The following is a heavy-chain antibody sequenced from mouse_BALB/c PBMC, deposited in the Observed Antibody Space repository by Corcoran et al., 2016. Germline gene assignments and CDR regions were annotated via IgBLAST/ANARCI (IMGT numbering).Heavy chain of an antibody. J-gene: IGHJ1*01. CDR3: AIWDWYFDV. V-gene: IGHV14-3*02. CDR2: IDPANGNT. D-gene: IGHD4-1*01. CDR1: GFNIKDTY. Sequence: EVQLQQSGAELVKPGASVKLSCTASGFNIKDTYMHWVKQRPEQGLEWIGRIDPANGNTKYDPKFQGKATITADTSSNTAYLQLSSLTSEDTAVYYCAIWDWYFDVWGAGTTVTVFS.